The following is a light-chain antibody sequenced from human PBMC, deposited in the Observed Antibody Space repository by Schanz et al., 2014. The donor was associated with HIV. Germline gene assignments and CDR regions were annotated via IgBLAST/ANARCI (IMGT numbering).Light chain of an antibody. CDR2: DTN. CDR1: DSNIGNNY. V-gene: IGLV1-51*01. CDR3: VSWDDALNAWV. J-gene: IGLJ3*02. Sequence: QSALTQPPSVSAAPGQRLTISCSGSDSNIGNNYVCWYQHLPGAAPKLLIYDTNKRPSGIPDRFSGSKSGTSASLAISGLQSEDEADYYCVSWDDALNAWVFGGGTKLTVL.